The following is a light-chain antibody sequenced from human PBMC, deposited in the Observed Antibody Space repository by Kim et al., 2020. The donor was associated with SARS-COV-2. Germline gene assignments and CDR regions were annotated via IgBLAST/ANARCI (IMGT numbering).Light chain of an antibody. Sequence: PGQSITISCTGTSSDVGSYNLVSWYQQHPGKAPKLMIYEGSKRPSGVSNRFSGSKSGNTASLTISGLQAEDEADYYCCSYAGSSTAFGGGTQLTVL. CDR3: CSYAGSSTA. CDR1: SSDVGSYNL. CDR2: EGS. J-gene: IGLJ3*02. V-gene: IGLV2-23*01.